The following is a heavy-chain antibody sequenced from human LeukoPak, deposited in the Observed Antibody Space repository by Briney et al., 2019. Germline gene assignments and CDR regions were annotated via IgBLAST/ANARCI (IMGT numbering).Heavy chain of an antibody. CDR2: INPSGGST. CDR3: ARDLEGLRLGELTYFDY. Sequence: ASVKVSCKASGYTFTSYYMHWVRQAPGQGLEWMGIINPSGGSTSYAQKFQGRVTMTRDTSTSTVYMELSCLRSEDTAVYYCARDLEGLRLGELTYFDYWGQGTLVTVSS. CDR1: GYTFTSYY. V-gene: IGHV1-46*01. J-gene: IGHJ4*02. D-gene: IGHD3-16*01.